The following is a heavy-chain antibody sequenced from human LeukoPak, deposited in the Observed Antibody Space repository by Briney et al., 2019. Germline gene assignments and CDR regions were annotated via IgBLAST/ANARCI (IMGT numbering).Heavy chain of an antibody. J-gene: IGHJ3*01. CDR3: ARLLRPYSYDSSGYFTTSFDF. CDR2: IYYSGST. Sequence: PSETLSLTCTASGGSISSSSYYWGWIRQPPGKGLEWIATIYYSGSTYYNPSLKSRVTISVDTSKNQFSLKLSSVTAADTAVYYCARLLRPYSYDSSGYFTTSFDFWGQGTMVTVSS. CDR1: GGSISSSSYY. V-gene: IGHV4-39*01. D-gene: IGHD3-22*01.